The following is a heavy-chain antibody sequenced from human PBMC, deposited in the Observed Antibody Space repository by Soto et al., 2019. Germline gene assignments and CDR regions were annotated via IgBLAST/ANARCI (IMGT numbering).Heavy chain of an antibody. Sequence: QVQLVQSGAEVKKPGASVKVSCKASGYTFTSYGISWVRQAPGQGLEWMGWISAYNGNTNYAQKFQGRVTITADESTSTAYMELSSLRSEDTAVYYCAKRYSSSPYVWFDPWGQGTLVTVSS. V-gene: IGHV1-18*04. D-gene: IGHD6-13*01. CDR1: GYTFTSYG. CDR2: ISAYNGNT. CDR3: AKRYSSSPYVWFDP. J-gene: IGHJ5*02.